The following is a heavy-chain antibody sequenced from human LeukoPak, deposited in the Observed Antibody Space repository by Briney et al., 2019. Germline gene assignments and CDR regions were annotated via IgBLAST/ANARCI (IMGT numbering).Heavy chain of an antibody. D-gene: IGHD6-13*01. J-gene: IGHJ3*02. CDR2: IYYSGGT. V-gene: IGHV4-39*01. CDR1: GGSISSSSYY. CDR3: ARRDSSDAFDI. Sequence: SETLSLACTVSGGSISSSSYYWGRIRQPPGKGVERIGSIYYSGGTYYNPSLKSRVTISVDTSKNQFSLKLSSVTAADTAVYYCARRDSSDAFDIWGQGTMVTVSS.